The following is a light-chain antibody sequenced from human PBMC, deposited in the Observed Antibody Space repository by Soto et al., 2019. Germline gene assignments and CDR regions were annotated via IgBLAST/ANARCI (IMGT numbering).Light chain of an antibody. Sequence: DIQMTQSPSTLSASVGDIVTITCRASQSISSYLNWYQQKPGKAPKLLIYDASSLESGVPSRFSGSGSGTEFTLTISSLQPDDFATYYCQQYNSYSPTFGQGTKVDIK. J-gene: IGKJ1*01. CDR3: QQYNSYSPT. CDR1: QSISSY. CDR2: DAS. V-gene: IGKV1-5*01.